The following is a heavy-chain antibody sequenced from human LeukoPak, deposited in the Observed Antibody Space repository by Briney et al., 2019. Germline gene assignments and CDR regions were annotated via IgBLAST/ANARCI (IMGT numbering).Heavy chain of an antibody. CDR2: IYYSGST. CDR3: ARGRLRFLEMDV. Sequence: SETLSLTCTVSGGSISSSSYYWGWIRQPPGKGLEWIGSIYYSGSTYYNPSLKSRVSISIDTSKNRFSLKLNSVTAADTAVYYCARGRLRFLEMDVWGKGTMVTVSS. V-gene: IGHV4-39*01. CDR1: GGSISSSSYY. D-gene: IGHD3-3*01. J-gene: IGHJ6*04.